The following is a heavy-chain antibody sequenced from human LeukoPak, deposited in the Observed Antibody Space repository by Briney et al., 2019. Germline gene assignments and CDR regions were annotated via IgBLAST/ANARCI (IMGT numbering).Heavy chain of an antibody. V-gene: IGHV3-48*03. J-gene: IGHJ5*02. D-gene: IGHD3-10*01. Sequence: PGGSLRLSCAASGFTFSSYEMNWVRQAPGKGLEWVSYISSSSSTVYYAGSVKGRFTISRDNAKNSLYLQMNSLRAEDTAVYYCARDLVVRGRWSWFDPWGHGTLVIVSS. CDR3: ARDLVVRGRWSWFDP. CDR2: ISSSSSTV. CDR1: GFTFSSYE.